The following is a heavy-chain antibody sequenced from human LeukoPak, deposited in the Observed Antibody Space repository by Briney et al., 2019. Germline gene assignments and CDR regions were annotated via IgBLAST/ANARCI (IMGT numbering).Heavy chain of an antibody. CDR1: GFAFSSYA. CDR3: ASSRARIRGYCSGGSCYSNYYYGMDV. Sequence: GGSLRLSCAASGFAFSSYAMSWVRQAPGKGLEWVSAISGSGGSTCYADSVKGQFTISRDNSKNTLYLQMNSLRAEDTAVYYCASSRARIRGYCSGGSCYSNYYYGMDVWGQGTTVTVSS. D-gene: IGHD2-15*01. V-gene: IGHV3-23*01. J-gene: IGHJ6*02. CDR2: ISGSGGST.